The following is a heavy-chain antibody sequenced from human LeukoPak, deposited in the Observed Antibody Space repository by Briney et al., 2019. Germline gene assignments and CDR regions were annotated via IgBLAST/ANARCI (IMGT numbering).Heavy chain of an antibody. CDR1: GGSFSGYY. CDR2: INHSGST. V-gene: IGHV4-34*01. D-gene: IGHD2-15*01. Sequence: SETLSLTCAVHGGSFSGYYWSWIRQPPGKGLEWIGEINHSGSTNYNPSLKSRVTISVDTSKNQFSLKLSSVTAADTAVYYCARKEDKEFDYWGQGTLVTVSS. J-gene: IGHJ4*02. CDR3: ARKEDKEFDY.